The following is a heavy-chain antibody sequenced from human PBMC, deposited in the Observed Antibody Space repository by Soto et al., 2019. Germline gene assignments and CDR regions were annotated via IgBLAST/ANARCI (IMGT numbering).Heavy chain of an antibody. CDR3: ANTYYDILTGYYLFDY. D-gene: IGHD3-9*01. CDR2: IDWDDDK. Sequence: PTLVNPTQTLTLTCTFSGFSLSTSGMCVSWIRQPPGKALEWLALIDWDDDKYYSTSLKTRLTISKDTSKNQVVLTMTNMDPVDTATYYCANTYYDILTGYYLFDYRGQRTLVTVSS. CDR1: GFSLSTSGMC. V-gene: IGHV2-70*01. J-gene: IGHJ4*02.